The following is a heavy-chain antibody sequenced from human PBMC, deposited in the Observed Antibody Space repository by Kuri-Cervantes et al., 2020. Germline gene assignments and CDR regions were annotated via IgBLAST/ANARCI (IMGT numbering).Heavy chain of an antibody. Sequence: GGSLRLSCAASGLTFSSYGIHWVRQAPGKGLKWVAVISFDGNKNYYADSVRGRFTISRDNAKNSLYLQMNSLGAEDTAVYYYARDGPSRITIFGVVTPDFFDYWGQGTPVTVSS. CDR1: GLTFSSYG. CDR2: ISFDGNKN. CDR3: ARDGPSRITIFGVVTPDFFDY. D-gene: IGHD3-3*01. V-gene: IGHV3-30*03. J-gene: IGHJ4*02.